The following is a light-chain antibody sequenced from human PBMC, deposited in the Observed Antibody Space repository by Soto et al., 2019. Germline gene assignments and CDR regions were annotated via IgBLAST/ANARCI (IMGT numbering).Light chain of an antibody. Sequence: EIVMTQSPATLSVSPGERATLSCRASQSVGSHLAWYQQKPGQAPRLLIFGASNRATGVPARFSGSGSGTEFTLTISSLQSEDFAVYYCHQYNTWPPLTFGGGTEVEIK. CDR1: QSVGSH. CDR2: GAS. CDR3: HQYNTWPPLT. V-gene: IGKV3-15*01. J-gene: IGKJ4*01.